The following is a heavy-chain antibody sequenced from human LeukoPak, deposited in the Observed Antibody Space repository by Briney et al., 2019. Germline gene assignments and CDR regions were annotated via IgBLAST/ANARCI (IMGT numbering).Heavy chain of an antibody. CDR2: ISSSGSTI. V-gene: IGHV3-48*03. Sequence: SGGSLRLSCVTSGFSFSTYDMSWVRQAPGKGLKWVSYISSSGSTIYYADSVKGRFTISRDNAKNSLYLQMNSLRAEDTAVYYCARDFLNTLWGQGTLVTVSS. CDR3: ARDFLNTL. CDR1: GFSFSTYD. D-gene: IGHD3-3*01. J-gene: IGHJ4*02.